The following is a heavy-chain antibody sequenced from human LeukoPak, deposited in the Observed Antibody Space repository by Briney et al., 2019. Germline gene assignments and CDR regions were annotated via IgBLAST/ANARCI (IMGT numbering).Heavy chain of an antibody. CDR3: AREDDWNYEDY. V-gene: IGHV3-7*01. J-gene: IGHJ4*02. CDR1: GFTVSSNY. CDR2: IKQDGSEK. Sequence: PGGSLRLSCAVSGFTVSSNYMSWVRQAPGKGLEWVANIKQDGSEKYYVNSVKGRFTISRDNAKNSLYLQMNSLRAEDTAIYFCAREDDWNYEDYWGQGTLVTVSS. D-gene: IGHD1-7*01.